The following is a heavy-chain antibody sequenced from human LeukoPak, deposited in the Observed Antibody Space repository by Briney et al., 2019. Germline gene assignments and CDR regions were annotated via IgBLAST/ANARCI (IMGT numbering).Heavy chain of an antibody. CDR3: ASYGKYGDYRLPNFDY. D-gene: IGHD4-17*01. J-gene: IGHJ4*02. V-gene: IGHV3-66*01. CDR1: GFTVSSNY. CDR2: IYSGGST. Sequence: GGSLRLSCAASGFTVSSNYMSWVRQAPGEGLEWVSVIYSGGSTYYADSVKGRFTNSRDNSKNTLYLQMNSLRAEDTVVYYCASYGKYGDYRLPNFDYWGQGTLVTVSS.